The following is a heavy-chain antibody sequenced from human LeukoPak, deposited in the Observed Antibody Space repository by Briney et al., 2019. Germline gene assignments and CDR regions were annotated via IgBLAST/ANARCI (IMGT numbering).Heavy chain of an antibody. D-gene: IGHD2-15*01. CDR2: IYYSGST. Sequence: PSETLSLTCTVSGGSISSSSYYWGWIRQPPGKGLEWIGSIYYSGSTYYNPSLKSRVTISVDTSKNQFSLKLSSVTAADTAVYYCARRKYCSGGSCYDYFDYWGQGTLVTASS. CDR1: GGSISSSSYY. CDR3: ARRKYCSGGSCYDYFDY. J-gene: IGHJ4*02. V-gene: IGHV4-39*01.